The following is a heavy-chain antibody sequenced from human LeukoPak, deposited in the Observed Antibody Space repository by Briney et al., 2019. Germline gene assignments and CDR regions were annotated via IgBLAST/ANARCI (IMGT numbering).Heavy chain of an antibody. Sequence: SETLSLTCTVSGGSISSYYWSWIRQPPGKGLEWIGYIYYSGSTNYNPSLKGRVTISVDTSKNQFSLKLSSVTAADTAVYYCARSVLLVNSGSYSFDYWGQGTLVTVSS. D-gene: IGHD1-26*01. J-gene: IGHJ4*02. CDR1: GGSISSYY. CDR3: ARSVLLVNSGSYSFDY. V-gene: IGHV4-59*01. CDR2: IYYSGST.